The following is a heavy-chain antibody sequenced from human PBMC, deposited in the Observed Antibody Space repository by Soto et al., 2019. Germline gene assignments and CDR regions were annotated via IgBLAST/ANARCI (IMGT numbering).Heavy chain of an antibody. V-gene: IGHV3-21*01. CDR1: GFTFSSYS. CDR3: ARVFEFWSGPTYGMDV. Sequence: GGSLRLSCAASGFTFSSYSMNWVRQAPGKGLEWVSSISSSNNYIYYADSVKGRFTISRDNAKNSLYLQMNSLRTEDTAVYYCARVFEFWSGPTYGMDVWGQGTTVTVSS. CDR2: ISSSNNYI. J-gene: IGHJ6*02. D-gene: IGHD3-3*01.